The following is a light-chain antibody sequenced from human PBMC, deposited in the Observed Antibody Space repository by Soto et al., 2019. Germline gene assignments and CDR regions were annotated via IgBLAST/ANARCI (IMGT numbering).Light chain of an antibody. CDR1: QDIGNF. Sequence: DIQMTQSPSSLSAFVGDRVTITCRASQDIGNFLAWYQQKPGQVPKLLIYVASTLQSGVPSRFSGSGSGTDFTLTISSLQPEDVATYYCQKCKVAPFTFGGGTKVDIK. V-gene: IGKV1-27*01. CDR2: VAS. J-gene: IGKJ4*01. CDR3: QKCKVAPFT.